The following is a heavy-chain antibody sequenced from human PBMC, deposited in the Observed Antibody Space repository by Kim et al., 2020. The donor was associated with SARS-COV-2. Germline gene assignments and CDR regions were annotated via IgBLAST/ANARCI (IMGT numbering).Heavy chain of an antibody. CDR1: GFNFNRYW. D-gene: IGHD2-8*02. CDR2: IKRDGSDK. CDR3: ARGPTWTYWYFDD. V-gene: IGHV3-7*04. Sequence: GGSLRLSCADSGFNFNRYWMSWVRQAPGKGLEWVANIKRDGSDKFYVDSVKGRFTISRDNAKNILYLQMTGLRAEDTALYFCARGPTWTYWYFDDWGRGT. J-gene: IGHJ4*02.